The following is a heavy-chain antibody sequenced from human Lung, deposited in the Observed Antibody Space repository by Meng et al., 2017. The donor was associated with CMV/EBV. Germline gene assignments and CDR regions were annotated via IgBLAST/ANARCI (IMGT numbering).Heavy chain of an antibody. D-gene: IGHD3-10*01. Sequence: GESMKIXWVVCGFIFSHYATHWVRQAPGKGLEWGAVISYDGSKMYYADSVRGRFTISRDNSKNTQFLQMNSLRAEDTAVYYCARSSGVNGLWSFFYYGRDVWGKGTTVTVSS. CDR3: ARSSGVNGLWSFFYYGRDV. J-gene: IGHJ6*04. V-gene: IGHV3-30-3*01. CDR2: ISYDGSKM. CDR1: GFIFSHYA.